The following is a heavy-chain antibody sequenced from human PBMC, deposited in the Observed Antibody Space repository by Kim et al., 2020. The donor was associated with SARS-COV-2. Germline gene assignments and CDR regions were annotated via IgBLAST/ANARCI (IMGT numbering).Heavy chain of an antibody. CDR2: ISWNSGSI. D-gene: IGHD1-1*01. J-gene: IGHJ4*02. V-gene: IGHV3-9*01. CDR1: GFTFDDYA. Sequence: GGSLRLSCAASGFTFDDYAMHWVRQAPGKGLEWVSGISWNSGSIGYADSVKGRFTISRDNAKNSLYLQMNSLRAEDTALYYCAKDRGNWNDGGAFDYWGQGTLVTVSS. CDR3: AKDRGNWNDGGAFDY.